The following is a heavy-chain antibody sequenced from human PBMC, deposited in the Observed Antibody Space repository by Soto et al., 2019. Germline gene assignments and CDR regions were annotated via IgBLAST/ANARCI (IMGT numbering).Heavy chain of an antibody. V-gene: IGHV3-30*18. CDR1: GFSFSSFD. D-gene: IGHD3-22*01. CDR3: AKDLRRITMIVVVPYFDY. Sequence: GGSLRLSCAASGFSFSSFDMHWVRQAPGKGLEWVAGLSFDGITKHYADSVKGRFTISRGNSKNTMYLQMNSLRPEDTSIYYCAKDLRRITMIVVVPYFDYWGQGTLVTVSS. CDR2: LSFDGITK. J-gene: IGHJ4*02.